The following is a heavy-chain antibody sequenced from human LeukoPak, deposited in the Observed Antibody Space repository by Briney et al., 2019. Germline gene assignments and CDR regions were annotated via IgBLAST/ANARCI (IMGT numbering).Heavy chain of an antibody. D-gene: IGHD1-1*01. J-gene: IGHJ3*02. CDR3: ARDRSLARTDAFDI. CDR2: IYYSGST. Sequence: PSETLSLTCTVSGGSISSSSYYWGWIRQPPGKGLEWIGSIYYSGSTYYNPSLKSRVTISVDTSKNQFSLQLNSVTPEDTAVYYCARDRSLARTDAFDIWGQGTMVTVSS. V-gene: IGHV4-39*02. CDR1: GGSISSSSYY.